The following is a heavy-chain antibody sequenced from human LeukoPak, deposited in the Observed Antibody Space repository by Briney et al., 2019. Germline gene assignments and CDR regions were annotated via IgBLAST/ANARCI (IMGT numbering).Heavy chain of an antibody. CDR2: ISSSSSYI. CDR3: AREFDSGYYYGMDV. V-gene: IGHV3-21*01. Sequence: KPGGSLRLSCAASGFTFSSYSMNWVRQAPGKGLEWVSSISSSSSYIYYADSVKGRFTISRDNAKNSLYLQMNSLRAEDTAVYYCAREFDSGYYYGMDVWGQGTTVTVSS. D-gene: IGHD2-21*01. CDR1: GFTFSSYS. J-gene: IGHJ6*02.